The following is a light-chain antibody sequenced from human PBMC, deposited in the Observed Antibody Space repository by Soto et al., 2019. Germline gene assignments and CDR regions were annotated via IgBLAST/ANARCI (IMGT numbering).Light chain of an antibody. CDR2: EVS. Sequence: QSALTQPASVSGSPGQSITISCTRTSSDVGGYNYVSWYQQHPGKAPKVMIYEVSNRPSGVSNRFSGSKSGNTASLTISGLQADDEADYYCSSYTSSNTLAFGGGTKLTVL. J-gene: IGLJ2*01. CDR3: SSYTSSNTLA. V-gene: IGLV2-14*01. CDR1: SSDVGGYNY.